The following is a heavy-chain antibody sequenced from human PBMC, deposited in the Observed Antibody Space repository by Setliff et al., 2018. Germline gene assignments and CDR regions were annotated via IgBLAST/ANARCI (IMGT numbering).Heavy chain of an antibody. CDR1: GFTFSRYG. D-gene: IGHD3-22*01. V-gene: IGHV3-30*02. CDR2: IRYDGSNK. CDR3: ARDVFPYHYEGAFDI. Sequence: GGSLRLSCAASGFTFSRYGIHWVRQAPGKGLEWVANIRYDGSNKYYVDSVKGRFTISRDNSKNTLYLQMNSLRAEDTAVYYCARDVFPYHYEGAFDIWGQGTMVTVS. J-gene: IGHJ3*02.